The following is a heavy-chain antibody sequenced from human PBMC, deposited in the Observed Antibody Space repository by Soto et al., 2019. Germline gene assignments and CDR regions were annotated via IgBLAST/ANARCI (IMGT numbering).Heavy chain of an antibody. CDR3: AKGLVVIPHYYYYGMDV. Sequence: GGSLRLSCAASGFTVSSNYMSWVRQAPGKGLEWVSVIYSGGSTYYADSVKGRFTISGDNSKNTLYLQMNSLRAEDTAVYYCAKGLVVIPHYYYYGMDVRGQATTVTVSS. V-gene: IGHV3-66*01. J-gene: IGHJ6*02. CDR2: IYSGGST. D-gene: IGHD3-22*01. CDR1: GFTVSSNY.